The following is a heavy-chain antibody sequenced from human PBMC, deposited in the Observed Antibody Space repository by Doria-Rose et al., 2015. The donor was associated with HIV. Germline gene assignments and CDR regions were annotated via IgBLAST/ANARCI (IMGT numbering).Heavy chain of an antibody. Sequence: QVTLKESGPVLVKPTETLTLTCTVSGVSLSSPGMGVSWIRQPPGKVLEWLANIFSDDERSYKTSPKSRLTISRSTSKSQVVLTMTDMDPVDTATYYCARIKSSRWYHKYYFDFWGQGTLVIVSA. D-gene: IGHD6-13*01. V-gene: IGHV2-26*01. CDR2: IFSDDER. CDR3: ARIKSSRWYHKYYFDF. J-gene: IGHJ4*02. CDR1: GVSLSSPGMG.